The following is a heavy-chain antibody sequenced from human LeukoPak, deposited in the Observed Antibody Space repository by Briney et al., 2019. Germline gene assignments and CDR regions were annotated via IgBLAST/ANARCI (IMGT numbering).Heavy chain of an antibody. J-gene: IGHJ4*02. D-gene: IGHD3-22*01. Sequence: GSSLRLSCAASGFTFSYYGMHWVRQAPGRGLEWVAVIPHDGSNKYYADSVKGRSTISRDNSKNTLYLQMNSLRPEDTSVYYCAKPGKRRVVTITDFDYWGQGTLVTVSS. CDR1: GFTFSYYG. V-gene: IGHV3-30*18. CDR2: IPHDGSNK. CDR3: AKPGKRRVVTITDFDY.